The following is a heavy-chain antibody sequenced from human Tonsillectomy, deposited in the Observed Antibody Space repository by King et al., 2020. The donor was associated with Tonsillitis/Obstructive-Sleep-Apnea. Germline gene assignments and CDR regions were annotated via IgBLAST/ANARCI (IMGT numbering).Heavy chain of an antibody. Sequence: VQLVESGGGLVQPGGSLRLSCAASGFTFSGYSMNWVRQAPGKGLEWVSYISGRSTSMYYADSVRGRFTISRDNAKNSLYLQMNSLRDDDTAVYYCARGQDDTSFVGEYWGQGTLVTVSS. V-gene: IGHV3-48*02. CDR3: ARGQDDTSFVGEY. CDR1: GFTFSGYS. CDR2: ISGRSTSM. D-gene: IGHD2-21*01. J-gene: IGHJ4*02.